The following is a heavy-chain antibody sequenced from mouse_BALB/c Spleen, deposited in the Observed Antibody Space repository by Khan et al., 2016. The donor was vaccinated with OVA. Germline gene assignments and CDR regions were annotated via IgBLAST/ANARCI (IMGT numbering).Heavy chain of an antibody. Sequence: QVQLKESGPGLVAPSQSLSITCTVSGFSLTDHGVSWIRQPPGKGLEWLGVIWGGGSTYYNSVLKSRLSISKDNSKSQVFLKMNSLQTDDTAMYXCAKQIWSPYYGMDYWGQGTSVTVSS. CDR2: IWGGGST. V-gene: IGHV2-6-5*01. CDR1: GFSLTDHG. J-gene: IGHJ4*01. CDR3: AKQIWSPYYGMDY. D-gene: IGHD1-1*02.